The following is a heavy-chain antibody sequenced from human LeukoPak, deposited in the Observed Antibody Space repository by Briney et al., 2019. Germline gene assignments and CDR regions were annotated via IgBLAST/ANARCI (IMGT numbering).Heavy chain of an antibody. Sequence: ASVKVSCKASGYTFTSYGISWMRQAPGQGLEWMGWISAYNGNTNYAQKIQGRVTMTTDTSTSTAYMELRSLRSDDTAVYYCARDVVNYGGNSGADGLDIWGQGTMVTVSS. J-gene: IGHJ3*02. CDR1: GYTFTSYG. D-gene: IGHD4-23*01. CDR3: ARDVVNYGGNSGADGLDI. V-gene: IGHV1-18*01. CDR2: ISAYNGNT.